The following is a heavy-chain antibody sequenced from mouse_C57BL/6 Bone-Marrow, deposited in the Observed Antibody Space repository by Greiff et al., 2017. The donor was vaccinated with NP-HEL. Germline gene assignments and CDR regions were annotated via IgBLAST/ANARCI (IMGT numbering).Heavy chain of an antibody. CDR2: INPGGGGT. V-gene: IGHV1-54*01. J-gene: IGHJ1*03. CDR3: ARNPGGSSYWYFDV. Sequence: QVQLKESGAELVRPGTSVKVSCKASGYAFTNYLIEWVKQRPGQGLEWIGVINPGGGGTNYNEKFKGKATLTADKSSSTAYMQLSSLTSEDSAVYFCARNPGGSSYWYFDVWGTGTTVTVSS. D-gene: IGHD1-1*01. CDR1: GYAFTNYL.